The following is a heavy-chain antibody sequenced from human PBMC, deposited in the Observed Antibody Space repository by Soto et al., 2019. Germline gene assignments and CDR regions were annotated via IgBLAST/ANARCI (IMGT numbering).Heavy chain of an antibody. CDR2: LHSGGDT. Sequence: EVQLVESGGGLVQPGGSLRLSCAASGIPVSSNYMTWVRQAPGKGLEWGSGLHSGGDTYYANSVKGRCTISRHDSTNTLFLQMNSLTPEDTAVYYCAREGPYYYASRMDVWGQGTTVTVSS. V-gene: IGHV3-53*04. D-gene: IGHD3-10*01. CDR1: GIPVSSNY. CDR3: AREGPYYYASRMDV. J-gene: IGHJ6*02.